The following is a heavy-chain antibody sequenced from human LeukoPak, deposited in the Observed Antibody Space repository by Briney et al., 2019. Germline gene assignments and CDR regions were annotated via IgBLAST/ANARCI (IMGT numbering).Heavy chain of an antibody. J-gene: IGHJ5*02. CDR3: ARLQPISSWFDR. CDR2: IYYSGNT. CDR1: GGSISSSSYY. V-gene: IGHV4-39*01. D-gene: IGHD3-9*01. Sequence: PSETLSLTCTVSGGSISSSSYYWGWIRQPPGKGLEWIGSIYYSGNTYYNPSLKSRVTISVDTSKNQFSLKLNSVTAADTAVYYCARLQPISSWFDRWGQGTLVTVSS.